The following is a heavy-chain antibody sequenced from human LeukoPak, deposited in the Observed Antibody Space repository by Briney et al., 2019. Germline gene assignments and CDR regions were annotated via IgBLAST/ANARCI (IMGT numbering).Heavy chain of an antibody. Sequence: PGGSLRLSCAASGFTFSSYSMHWVRQAPGKGLEWVAVISYDGSNKYYADSVKGRFTISRDNSKNTLYLQMNSLRAEDTAVYYCARWGIAAAGPYYFDYWGQGTLVTVSS. CDR3: ARWGIAAAGPYYFDY. CDR1: GFTFSSYS. CDR2: ISYDGSNK. J-gene: IGHJ4*02. D-gene: IGHD6-13*01. V-gene: IGHV3-30*03.